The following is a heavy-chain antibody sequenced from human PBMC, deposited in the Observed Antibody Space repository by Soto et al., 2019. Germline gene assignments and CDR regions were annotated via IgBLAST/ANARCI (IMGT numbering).Heavy chain of an antibody. CDR1: GYSFTSYW. Sequence: GESLKISCKGSGYSFTSYWIGWVRQMPGKGLEWMGIIYPGDSDTRYSPSFQGQVTISADKSISTAYLQWSSLKASDTAMYYCARSNNEDYYYDSSGFSIWGQGTLVTVSS. J-gene: IGHJ4*02. CDR2: IYPGDSDT. D-gene: IGHD3-22*01. CDR3: ARSNNEDYYYDSSGFSI. V-gene: IGHV5-51*01.